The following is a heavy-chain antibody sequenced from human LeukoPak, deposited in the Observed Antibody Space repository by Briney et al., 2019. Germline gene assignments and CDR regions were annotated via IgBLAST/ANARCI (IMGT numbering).Heavy chain of an antibody. V-gene: IGHV3-9*01. Sequence: GGSLRLSCTASGFTFDNYAMYWVRQAPGKGLEWVSGVSWNSGSIAYADSVKGRFTISRDNAKNSLYLQMSSLRADDTAVYYCARDKSGRDYYYMDVWGKGTTVTVSS. CDR1: GFTFDNYA. CDR3: ARDKSGRDYYYMDV. J-gene: IGHJ6*03. CDR2: VSWNSGSI.